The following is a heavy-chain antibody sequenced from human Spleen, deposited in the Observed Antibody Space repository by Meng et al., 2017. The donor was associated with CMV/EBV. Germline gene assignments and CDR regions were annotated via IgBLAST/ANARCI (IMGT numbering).Heavy chain of an antibody. CDR1: GFTFSSYW. Sequence: GGSLRLSCAVSGFTFSSYWMSWVRQAPGKGLEWVANIKQDGSEKYYVDSVKGRFTISRDNAKNSLYLQMNSLRAEDTAVYYCAKVVIAARPSSDYYGMDVWGQGTTVTVSS. D-gene: IGHD6-6*01. CDR3: AKVVIAARPSSDYYGMDV. J-gene: IGHJ6*02. V-gene: IGHV3-7*01. CDR2: IKQDGSEK.